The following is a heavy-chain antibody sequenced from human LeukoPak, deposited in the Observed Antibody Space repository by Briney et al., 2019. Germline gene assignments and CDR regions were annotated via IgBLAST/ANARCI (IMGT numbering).Heavy chain of an antibody. CDR2: IIPIFGTA. CDR3: ASGRALGDGYNLDY. CDR1: GGTFSSYA. D-gene: IGHD5-24*01. V-gene: IGHV1-69*13. J-gene: IGHJ4*02. Sequence: SVKVSCKASGGTFSSYAISWVRQAPGQGLEWMGGIIPIFGTANYAQKFQGRVTITADESTSTAYMELSSLRSEDTAVYYCASGRALGDGYNLDYWGQGTLVTVSS.